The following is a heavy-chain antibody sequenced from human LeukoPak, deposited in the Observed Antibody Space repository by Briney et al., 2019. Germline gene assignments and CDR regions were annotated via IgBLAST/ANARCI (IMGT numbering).Heavy chain of an antibody. D-gene: IGHD6-19*01. J-gene: IGHJ4*02. CDR3: AKDNRRHYTSGPNPDSLH. CDR2: ISWNSGSI. CDR1: GFTFDDYA. V-gene: IGHV3-9*01. Sequence: GRSLRLSCAASGFTFDDYAMHWVRQAPGKGLEWVSGISWNSGSIGYADSVKGRFTISRDNAKNSLYLQMNSLRVEDTAFYYCAKDNRRHYTSGPNPDSLHWGQGALVTVSS.